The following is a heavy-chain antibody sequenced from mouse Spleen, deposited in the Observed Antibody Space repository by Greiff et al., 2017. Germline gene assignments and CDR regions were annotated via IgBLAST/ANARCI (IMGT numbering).Heavy chain of an antibody. J-gene: IGHJ3*01. D-gene: IGHD2-3*01. CDR2: IYPGDGDT. CDR1: GYTFTSYW. V-gene: IGHV1-87*01. Sequence: VQVVESGAELARPGASVKLSCKASGYTFTSYWMQWVKQRPGQGLEWIGAIYPGDGDTRYTQKFKGKATLTADKSSSTAYMQLSSLASEDSAVYYCARNGYYGGFAYWGQGTLVTVSA. CDR3: ARNGYYGGFAY.